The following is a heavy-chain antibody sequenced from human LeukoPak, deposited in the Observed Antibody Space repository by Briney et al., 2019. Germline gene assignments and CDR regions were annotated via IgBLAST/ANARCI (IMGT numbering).Heavy chain of an antibody. D-gene: IGHD3-10*01. CDR3: ARRGFGGWGAFDI. V-gene: IGHV3-11*01. Sequence: PGGSLRLSCAASGFTFSDYSMSWIRQAPGKGLEGVSYISSSGGNIRYADSVKGRFTISRDNAKNSLYLQMNILRAEDTALYYCARRGFGGWGAFDIWGQGTMVTVSS. J-gene: IGHJ3*02. CDR2: ISSSGGNI. CDR1: GFTFSDYS.